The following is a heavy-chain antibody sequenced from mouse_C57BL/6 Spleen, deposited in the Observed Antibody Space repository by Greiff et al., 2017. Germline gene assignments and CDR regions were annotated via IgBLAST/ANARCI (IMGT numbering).Heavy chain of an antibody. CDR2: IYPRDGST. D-gene: IGHD3-2*02. Sequence: VQLQQSGPELVKPGASVKLSCKASGYTFTSYDINWVKQRPGQGLEWIGWIYPRDGSTKYNEKFKGKATLTVDTSSSTAYMELHSLTSEDSAVYFCARVGSGSGPSMDYWGQGTSVTVSS. CDR1: GYTFTSYD. V-gene: IGHV1-85*01. CDR3: ARVGSGSGPSMDY. J-gene: IGHJ4*01.